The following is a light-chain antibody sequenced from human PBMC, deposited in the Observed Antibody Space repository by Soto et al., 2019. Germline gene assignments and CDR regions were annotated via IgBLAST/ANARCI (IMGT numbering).Light chain of an antibody. J-gene: IGLJ3*02. Sequence: QSALTQPRSVSGSPGQSVTISCTGTSSDGGGYNYVSWYQQHPGKAPKVMIYDVSRRPSGVPDRFSGSKSGNTASLTISGLQAEDEADYYCCSYAVSNTFWVFGGGTKLTVL. CDR1: SSDGGGYNY. CDR3: CSYAVSNTFWV. V-gene: IGLV2-11*01. CDR2: DVS.